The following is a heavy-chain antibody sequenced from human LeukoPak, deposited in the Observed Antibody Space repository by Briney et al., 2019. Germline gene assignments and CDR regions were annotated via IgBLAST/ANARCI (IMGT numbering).Heavy chain of an antibody. CDR2: IYSGGST. CDR1: GFTYSSYA. V-gene: IGHV3-53*01. J-gene: IGHJ4*02. CDR3: ARDFTYGYNYGY. Sequence: GGSLRLSCAASGFTYSSYAMSWVRQAPGKGLEWVSVIYSGGSTYYADSVKGRFTISRDNSKNTLYLQMNSLRAEDTAVYYCARDFTYGYNYGYWGQGTLVTVSS. D-gene: IGHD5-24*01.